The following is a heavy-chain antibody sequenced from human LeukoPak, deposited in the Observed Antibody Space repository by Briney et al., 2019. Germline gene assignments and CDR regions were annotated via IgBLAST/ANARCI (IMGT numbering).Heavy chain of an antibody. CDR1: GGTFSSYA. V-gene: IGHV1-69*13. CDR2: IIPIFGTA. D-gene: IGHD3-3*01. CDR3: ARGPEGRITIFGVVIYNWFDP. Sequence: SVKVSCKASGGTFSSYAISWVGQAPGQGLEWMGGIIPIFGTANYEQKYKGRVTITADESTSTAYMELSSLRSEDTAVYYCARGPEGRITIFGVVIYNWFDPWGQGTLVTVSS. J-gene: IGHJ5*02.